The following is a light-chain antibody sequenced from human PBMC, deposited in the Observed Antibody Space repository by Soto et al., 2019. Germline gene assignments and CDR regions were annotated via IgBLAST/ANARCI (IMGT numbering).Light chain of an antibody. V-gene: IGLV2-18*02. CDR2: SVN. CDR1: SSDVGHYDR. Sequence: QSALTQPPSVSGSPGHSVTISCTGTSSDVGHYDRVSWYQQPPGTAPKLLIYSVNNRPSGVPDRFSGSKSGNTASLTISGLQAEDEADYYCSAYAGSGTVVFGRGTKLTVL. J-gene: IGLJ2*01. CDR3: SAYAGSGTVV.